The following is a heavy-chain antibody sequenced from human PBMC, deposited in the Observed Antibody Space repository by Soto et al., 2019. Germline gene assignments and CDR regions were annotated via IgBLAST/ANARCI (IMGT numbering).Heavy chain of an antibody. CDR3: ATYLEVEAVAGPGALGFDP. D-gene: IGHD6-19*01. J-gene: IGHJ5*02. Sequence: ASVKVSCKASGYTLTNYAMQWVRQAPGQRLEWMGWINAGNGSTTYSQKFQGRVTITRDTSATTACMELSSLKSEDTAVYYCATYLEVEAVAGPGALGFDPWGQGTLVTVSS. V-gene: IGHV1-3*01. CDR2: INAGNGST. CDR1: GYTLTNYA.